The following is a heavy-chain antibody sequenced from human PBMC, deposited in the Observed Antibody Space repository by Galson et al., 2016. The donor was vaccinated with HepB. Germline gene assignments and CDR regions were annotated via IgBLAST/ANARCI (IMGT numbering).Heavy chain of an antibody. D-gene: IGHD4/OR15-4a*01. CDR1: GFAFSSHA. V-gene: IGHV3-23*01. Sequence: SLRLSCAASGFAFSSHAMSWVRQAPGKGLEWISTISTSDSGTYYADSVKGQFTVSRDNSKNTLYLQMNSLRAEDSAIYYCVTGGRIRCSSCRFGPWGQGTLVTVSS. CDR2: ISTSDSGT. J-gene: IGHJ5*02. CDR3: VTGGRIRCSSCRFGP.